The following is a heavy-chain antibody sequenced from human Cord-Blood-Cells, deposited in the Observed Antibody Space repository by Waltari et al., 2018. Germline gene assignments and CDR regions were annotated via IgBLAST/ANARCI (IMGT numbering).Heavy chain of an antibody. V-gene: IGHV3-33*01. D-gene: IGHD7-27*01. CDR1: GFTFSSYG. CDR2: IWYDGSNK. Sequence: QVQLVESGGGVVQPGRSLRLSCAASGFTFSSYGMHWVRQAPGQGLEWVAVIWYDGSNKYYADSVKGRFTISRDNSKNTLYLQMNSLRAEDTAVYYCARDWPGPEDAFDIWGQGTMVTVSS. CDR3: ARDWPGPEDAFDI. J-gene: IGHJ3*02.